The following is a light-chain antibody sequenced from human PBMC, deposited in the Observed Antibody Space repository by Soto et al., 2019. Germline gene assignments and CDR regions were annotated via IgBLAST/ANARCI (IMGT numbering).Light chain of an antibody. CDR3: QQSSDNPPYT. CDR2: SAS. CDR1: QKIDSY. J-gene: IGKJ2*01. V-gene: IGKV1-39*01. Sequence: DIQMTQSPPSLSASVGDTVTITCRASQKIDSYLNWYRQKPGKAPEVLIYSASSLESGVPSRFSGSGSGTDFTLTINSLKPEDSAMYFCQQSSDNPPYTFGQGTKLEIK.